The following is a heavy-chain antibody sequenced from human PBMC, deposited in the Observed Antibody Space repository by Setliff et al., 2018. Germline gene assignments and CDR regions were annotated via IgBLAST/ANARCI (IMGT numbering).Heavy chain of an antibody. J-gene: IGHJ6*02. CDR2: ILFSGDT. Sequence: TLSLTCAVSGYSISSGFSWVWIRQSPGKGLEWIGRILFSGDTYYNPSLNSRVTISADTSKNQFSLNLSSVTAADTAVYYCARPGLPLRYYYGMDVWGQGTTVTGSS. CDR3: ARPGLPLRYYYGMDV. V-gene: IGHV4-38-2*01. CDR1: GYSISSGFS.